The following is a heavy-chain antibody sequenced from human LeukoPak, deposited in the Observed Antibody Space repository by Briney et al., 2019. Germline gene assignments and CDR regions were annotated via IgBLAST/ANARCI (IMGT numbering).Heavy chain of an antibody. CDR2: INHSGST. V-gene: IGHV4-34*01. CDR1: GGSFSGYY. J-gene: IGHJ6*02. Sequence: PSETLSLTCAVYGGSFSGYYWSWIRQPPGKGLEWIGEINHSGSTNYNPSLKSRVTISVDTSKNQFSLKLSSVTAADTAVYYCARGPPHYYYCGMDVWGQGTTVTVSS. CDR3: ARGPPHYYYCGMDV.